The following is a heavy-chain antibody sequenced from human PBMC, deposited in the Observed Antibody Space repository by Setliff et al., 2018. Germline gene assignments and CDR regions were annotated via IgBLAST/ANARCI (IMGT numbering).Heavy chain of an antibody. V-gene: IGHV4-61*09. CDR3: ARMTGFQYIDV. D-gene: IGHD3-3*01. CDR1: GDSISSRPFY. Sequence: PSETLSLTCTVSGDSISSRPFYWGWFRQPAGKELEWIGQIYTSWSTIYNPSLKSRVIILLDTSKNQFSLTLTSVTAADTAVYYCARMTGFQYIDVWGKGTTVTVSS. CDR2: IYTSWST. J-gene: IGHJ6*03.